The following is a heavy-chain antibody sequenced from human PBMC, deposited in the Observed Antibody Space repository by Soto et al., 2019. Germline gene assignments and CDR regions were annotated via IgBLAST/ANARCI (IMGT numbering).Heavy chain of an antibody. CDR3: ARDPSPNWNYGPYYFDY. CDR2: ISSSSGYI. D-gene: IGHD1-7*01. V-gene: IGHV3-21*01. CDR1: GFTFSDYS. Sequence: GGSLRLSCAASGFTFSDYSMNWVRQAPGKGLEWVSSISSSSGYIYYADSVKGRFTISRDNAKNSLYLQMNSLRDEDTALYYCARDPSPNWNYGPYYFDYWGQGTLVTVSS. J-gene: IGHJ4*02.